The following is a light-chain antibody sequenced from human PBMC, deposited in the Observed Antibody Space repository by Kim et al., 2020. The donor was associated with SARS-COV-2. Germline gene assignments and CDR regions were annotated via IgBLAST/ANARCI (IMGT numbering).Light chain of an antibody. Sequence: DIQMTQSPSSLSASVGDRVTITCRASQDISNYLAWYQQKPGKVPKVLIYSASTLQSGVPSRFSGSGSGTDFTLTISSLQPEDVATYYCQKYNSALGGAFGQGTKVDIK. CDR2: SAS. CDR1: QDISNY. J-gene: IGKJ1*01. CDR3: QKYNSALGGA. V-gene: IGKV1-27*01.